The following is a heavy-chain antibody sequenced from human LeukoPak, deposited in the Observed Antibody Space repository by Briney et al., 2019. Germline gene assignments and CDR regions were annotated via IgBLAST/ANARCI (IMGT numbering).Heavy chain of an antibody. CDR3: AAYCSSTSCYTSSFDY. CDR1: GGSISSSSYY. Sequence: SETLSLTCTVSGGSISSSSYYWGWIRQPPGKGLEWIGSTYYSGSTYYNPSLKSRVTISVDTSKNQFSLKLSSVTAADTAVYYCAAYCSSTSCYTSSFDYWGQGTLVTVSS. J-gene: IGHJ4*02. CDR2: TYYSGST. D-gene: IGHD2-2*02. V-gene: IGHV4-39*01.